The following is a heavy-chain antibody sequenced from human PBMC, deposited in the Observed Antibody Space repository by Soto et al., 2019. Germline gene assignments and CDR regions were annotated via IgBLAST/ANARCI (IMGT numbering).Heavy chain of an antibody. CDR1: GGSISRYY. Sequence: SETLSLTCTVSGGSISRYYWSWIRQPPGKGLEWIGYIYYSGSTNYNPSLKSRVTISVDTSKNQFSLKLSSVTAADTAVYYCARQTPYYDFWGGPEYYFDYWGQGTLVTVSS. CDR3: ARQTPYYDFWGGPEYYFDY. V-gene: IGHV4-59*08. J-gene: IGHJ4*02. CDR2: IYYSGST. D-gene: IGHD3-3*01.